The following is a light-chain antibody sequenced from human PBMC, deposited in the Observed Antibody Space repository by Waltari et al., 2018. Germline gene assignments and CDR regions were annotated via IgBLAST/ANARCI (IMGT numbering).Light chain of an antibody. V-gene: IGLV1-47*01. CDR3: ATWDDSRSF. Sequence: QSVLTQPPSVSGTPGQRLTIPCSGSGSNIKSSYIYWYQKLAGSAPKLLILENDQRPSGVPDRFSASKSGTSASLAINGLRSEDEALYYCATWDDSRSFFGGGTKLTVL. CDR2: END. CDR1: GSNIKSSY. J-gene: IGLJ2*01.